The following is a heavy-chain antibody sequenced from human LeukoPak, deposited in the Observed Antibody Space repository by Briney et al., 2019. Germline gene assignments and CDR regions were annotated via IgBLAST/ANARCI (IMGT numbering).Heavy chain of an antibody. J-gene: IGHJ3*02. D-gene: IGHD3-22*01. CDR1: GGSISSGGYS. Sequence: SETLSLTCTVSGGSISSGGYSWSWIRQHPGKGLEWIGYIYYSGSTYYNPSLKSRVTISVDTSKNQFSLKLSSVTAADTAVYYCARRMGSSGYRAAFDIWGQGTMVTVSS. CDR3: ARRMGSSGYRAAFDI. CDR2: IYYSGST. V-gene: IGHV4-31*03.